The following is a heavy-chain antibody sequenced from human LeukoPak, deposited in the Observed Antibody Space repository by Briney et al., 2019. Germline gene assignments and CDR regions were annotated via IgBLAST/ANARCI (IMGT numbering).Heavy chain of an antibody. J-gene: IGHJ4*02. CDR3: VKDRAGTYFDY. CDR1: GFTFSNYD. Sequence: PGRSLRLSCAASGFTFSNYDMHWVRQAPGQGLHWVAVISYDGTNKQYADSVKGRFTISRDDSKNTLYLQMNSLRAEDTAVYYCVKDRAGTYFDYWGRGTLVTVSS. D-gene: IGHD3-10*01. CDR2: ISYDGTNK. V-gene: IGHV3-30*18.